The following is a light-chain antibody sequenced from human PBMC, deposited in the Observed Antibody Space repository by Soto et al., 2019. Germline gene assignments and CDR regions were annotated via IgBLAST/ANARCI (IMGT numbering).Light chain of an antibody. J-gene: IGKJ3*01. CDR2: AAS. CDR3: QKYNSATFT. Sequence: DIQMTQSPSSLSASVGDRVTITCRASQGISNYLAWYQQKPGKVPKLLIYAASTLQSGVPSRFSGSGSETDFIMTISSLQPEDVATYYCQKYNSATFTFGPGTKVDIK. V-gene: IGKV1-27*01. CDR1: QGISNY.